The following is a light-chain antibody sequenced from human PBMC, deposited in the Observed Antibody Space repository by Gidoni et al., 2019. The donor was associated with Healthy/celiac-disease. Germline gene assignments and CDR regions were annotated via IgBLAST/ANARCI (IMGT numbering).Light chain of an antibody. V-gene: IGKV4-1*01. CDR2: WAS. CDR1: QSVLYSSNNKNY. J-gene: IGKJ1*01. CDR3: QQYYSTPKP. Sequence: DIVMTQSPDSLAVSLGERATINCKSSQSVLYSSNNKNYLAWYQQKPGQPPKLLIYWASTRDSGVPDRFSGSGSGTDFSLTISSLQAEDVAVYYCQQYYSTPKPFGQGTKVETK.